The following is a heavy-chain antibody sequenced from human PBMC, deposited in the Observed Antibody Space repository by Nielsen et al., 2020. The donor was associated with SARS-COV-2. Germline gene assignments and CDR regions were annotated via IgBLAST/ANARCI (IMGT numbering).Heavy chain of an antibody. CDR1: GFSFEDFP. CDR2: IRGKPFGGIG. CDR3: SRGDCSGGSCYSGGWFNP. Sequence: GESLKISCTGSGFSFEDFPINWVRQAPGKGLEWVGFIRGKPFGGIGEYAASVKDRFSFSRDDSKNVAYLQMNGLRTEDTAVYYCSRGDCSGGSCYSGGWFNPWGQGSLVTVSS. V-gene: IGHV3-49*02. J-gene: IGHJ5*02. D-gene: IGHD2-15*01.